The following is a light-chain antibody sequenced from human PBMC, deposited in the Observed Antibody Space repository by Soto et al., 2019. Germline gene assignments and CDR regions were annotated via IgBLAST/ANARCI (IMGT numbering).Light chain of an antibody. CDR2: LNSDGSH. CDR3: QTWGTGTLV. V-gene: IGLV4-69*01. Sequence: QLVLTQSPSASASLGASVKLTCTLSSGHSSYAIAWHQQQPEKGPRYLMKLNSDGSHNKGDGIPDRFSGSSSGAERYLTISRLQSEDEADYYCQTWGTGTLVFGGGTKVTVL. J-gene: IGLJ2*01. CDR1: SGHSSYA.